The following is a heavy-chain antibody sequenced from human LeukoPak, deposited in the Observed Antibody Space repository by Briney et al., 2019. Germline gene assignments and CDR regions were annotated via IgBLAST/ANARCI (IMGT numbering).Heavy chain of an antibody. CDR3: ARDQTGTTADFDS. J-gene: IGHJ4*02. CDR2: ISSSGSTK. CDR1: GFTFSSYE. V-gene: IGHV3-48*03. D-gene: IGHD1-1*01. Sequence: PGGSLRLSCAASGFTFSSYEMNWVRQAPGKGLERVSYISSSGSTKYYADSVKGRFTISRDNAKNSLYLQMNSLRAEDTAAYYCARDQTGTTADFDSWGQGTLVTVSS.